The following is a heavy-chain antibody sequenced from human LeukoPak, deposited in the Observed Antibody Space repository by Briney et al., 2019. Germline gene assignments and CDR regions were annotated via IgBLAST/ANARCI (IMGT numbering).Heavy chain of an antibody. CDR2: IIPIFGTA. J-gene: IGHJ5*02. D-gene: IGHD3-22*01. CDR3: ARAQVEEIASYNWFDP. V-gene: IGHV1-69*13. Sequence: SVKVSCKASGYTFTNYYIHWVRQAPGQGLEWMGGIIPIFGTANYAQKFQGRVTITADESTSTAYMELSSLRSEDTAVYYCARAQVEEIASYNWFDPWGQGTLVTVSS. CDR1: GYTFTNYY.